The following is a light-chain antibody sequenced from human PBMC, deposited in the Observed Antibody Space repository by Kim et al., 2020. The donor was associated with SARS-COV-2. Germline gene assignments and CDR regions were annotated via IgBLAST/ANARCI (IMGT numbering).Light chain of an antibody. CDR1: QSVANTC. V-gene: IGKV3-20*01. CDR3: HQYGASPRT. CDR2: GTS. Sequence: SPGDRATLSSRASQSVANTCLAWYQQRPGQAPRLLIYGTSTRATDIPDMFSGSGSGTDFTLTISRLGPEDFAMYYCHQYGASPRTFGQGTKVDIK. J-gene: IGKJ1*01.